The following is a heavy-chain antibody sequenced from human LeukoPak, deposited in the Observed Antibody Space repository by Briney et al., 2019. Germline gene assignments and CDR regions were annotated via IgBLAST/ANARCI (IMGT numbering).Heavy chain of an antibody. J-gene: IGHJ4*02. Sequence: SETLSLTCAVYGGSFSGYYWSWIRQPPGKGLEWIGEINHSGSTNYNPSLKSRVTISVDTSKNRFSLKLSSVTAADTAVYYCARAWIQLWFLDYWGQGTLVTASS. D-gene: IGHD5-18*01. V-gene: IGHV4-34*01. CDR3: ARAWIQLWFLDY. CDR2: INHSGST. CDR1: GGSFSGYY.